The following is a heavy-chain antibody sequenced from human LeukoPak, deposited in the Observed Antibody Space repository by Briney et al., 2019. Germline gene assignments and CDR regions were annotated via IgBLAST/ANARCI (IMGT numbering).Heavy chain of an antibody. CDR2: IADDGGVK. V-gene: IGHV3-30*03. D-gene: IGHD3-3*01. J-gene: IGHJ4*02. CDR3: AREATWGEWYFDH. CDR1: GITFSRHG. Sequence: PGGSLRLSCAASGITFSRHGMDWVRQAPGKGLEWVAVIADDGGVKQYADSVKGRFTVSRDNSKSTLYLQMNGLSVGDTAIYYCAREATWGEWYFDHWGQGTPVTVSS.